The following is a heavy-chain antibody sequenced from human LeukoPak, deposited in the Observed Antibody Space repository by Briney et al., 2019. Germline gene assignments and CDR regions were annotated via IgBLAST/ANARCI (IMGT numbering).Heavy chain of an antibody. CDR1: GYTFTGYY. J-gene: IGHJ6*03. CDR2: INPNSGGT. V-gene: IGHV1-2*02. Sequence: ASVKVSCKASGYTFTGYYMHWVRQAPGQGLEWMGWINPNSGGTNYAQKFQGRVTMTRDTSISTAYMELSRLRSDDTAVYYCARDGWQQLHYYYMDVWGKGTTVTVSS. D-gene: IGHD6-13*01. CDR3: ARDGWQQLHYYYMDV.